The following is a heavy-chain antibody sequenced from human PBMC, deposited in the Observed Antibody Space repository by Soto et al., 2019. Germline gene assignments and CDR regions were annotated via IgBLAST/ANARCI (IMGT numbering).Heavy chain of an antibody. CDR2: IYYSGST. CDR3: AIGSGRLASHWYFDL. J-gene: IGHJ2*01. Sequence: QVQLQESGPGLVKPSQTLSLTCTVSGGSISSGDYYWSWIRQPPGKGLEWIGYIYYSGSTHYNPPLKSRVRISVVTSKDKFSLRLSSVTAADTAVYYCAIGSGRLASHWYFDLWGRGTLVTVSS. D-gene: IGHD3-10*01. CDR1: GGSISSGDYY. V-gene: IGHV4-30-4*01.